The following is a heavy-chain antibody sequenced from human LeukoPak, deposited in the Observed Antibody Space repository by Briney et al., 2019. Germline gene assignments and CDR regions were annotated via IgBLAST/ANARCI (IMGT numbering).Heavy chain of an antibody. CDR1: GFTFDDYA. CDR2: ISWNSGSI. V-gene: IGHV3-9*01. J-gene: IGHJ4*02. D-gene: IGHD2-15*01. CDR3: AKDKYALHRVVAATFDY. Sequence: GRSLRLSCAASGFTFDDYAMHWVRQAPGKGLEWVSGISWNSGSIGYADSVKGRFTISRDNAKNSLYLQMNSLRAEDTALYYCAKDKYALHRVVAATFDYWGQGTLVTVSS.